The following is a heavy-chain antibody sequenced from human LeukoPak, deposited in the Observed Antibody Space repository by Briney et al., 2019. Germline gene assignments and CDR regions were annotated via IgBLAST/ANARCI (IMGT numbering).Heavy chain of an antibody. J-gene: IGHJ6*03. CDR1: GGSFSGYY. CDR2: TYHSGST. V-gene: IGHV4-34*01. Sequence: SETLSLTCAVYGGSFSGYYWSWIRQSPGKGLEWIGETYHSGSTNYNSSLKSRVTISLDTSKNQFSLKLSSVTAADTAVYYCARGSRIVVVLGATRTHRDYYMDVWGKGTTVTVSS. D-gene: IGHD2-15*01. CDR3: ARGSRIVVVLGATRTHRDYYMDV.